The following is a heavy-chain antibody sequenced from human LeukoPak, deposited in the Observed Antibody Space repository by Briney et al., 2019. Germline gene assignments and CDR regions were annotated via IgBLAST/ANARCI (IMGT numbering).Heavy chain of an antibody. J-gene: IGHJ4*02. Sequence: GGSLRLSCAASGFTFSSYAMHWVRQAPGKGLERVAVISYDGTNKYYADSVKGRFTISRDNSKNTLYLQMNSLRAEDTAVYYCARVHWSGGGYFDYWGQGTLVTDSS. CDR3: ARVHWSGGGYFDY. CDR1: GFTFSSYA. D-gene: IGHD3-10*01. V-gene: IGHV3-30*04. CDR2: ISYDGTNK.